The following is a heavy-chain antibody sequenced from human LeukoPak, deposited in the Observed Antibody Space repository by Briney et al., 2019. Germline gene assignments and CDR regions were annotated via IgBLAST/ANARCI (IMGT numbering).Heavy chain of an antibody. Sequence: SETLSLTCTVSGGSMRNYYWSWIRQPPGKGLECIGFIYYSGSTNYNPSLKSRVTISVDTSKNQFSLKLSSVTAADTAVYYCARGGRYFWNWFDPWGQGTLVTVSS. CDR2: IYYSGST. V-gene: IGHV4-59*01. J-gene: IGHJ5*02. CDR3: ARGGRYFWNWFDP. CDR1: GGSMRNYY. D-gene: IGHD3-3*01.